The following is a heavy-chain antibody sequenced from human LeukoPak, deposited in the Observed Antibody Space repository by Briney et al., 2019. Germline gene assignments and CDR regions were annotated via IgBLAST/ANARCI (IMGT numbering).Heavy chain of an antibody. D-gene: IGHD2-21*02. J-gene: IGHJ4*02. CDR1: GFTFHYW. CDR3: AKDWVTAYNDVDY. CDR2: ISGSGGST. V-gene: IGHV3-23*01. Sequence: GGSLRLSRAVSGFTFHYWMAWVRQAPGKGLEWVSAISGSGGSTYYADSVKGRFTISRDNSKNTLYLQMNSLRAEDTAVYYCAKDWVTAYNDVDYWGQGTLVTVSS.